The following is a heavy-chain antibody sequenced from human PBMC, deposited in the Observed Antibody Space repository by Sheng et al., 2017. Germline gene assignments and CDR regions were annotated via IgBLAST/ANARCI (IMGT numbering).Heavy chain of an antibody. Sequence: EVQLVESGGGLVQPGGSLRLSCAASGFPFTSYWMYWVRQGAVMGLVWVSRIDGDGSNKDYADSVKGRFTISRDNARSTLYLQMNTLRAEDTGLYYCVRGGGYRYDPFHNWGQGTLVTVSS. CDR2: IDGDGSNK. J-gene: IGHJ4*02. D-gene: IGHD5-18*01. V-gene: IGHV3-74*01. CDR3: VRGGGYRYDPFHN. CDR1: GFPFTSYW.